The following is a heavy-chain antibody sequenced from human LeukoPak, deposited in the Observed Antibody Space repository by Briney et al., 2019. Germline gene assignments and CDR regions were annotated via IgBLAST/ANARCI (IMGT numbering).Heavy chain of an antibody. Sequence: SVKVSCKASGGTFISYAISWVRQAPGQGLEWMGGIIPIFGTANYAQKFQGRVTITADESTSTAYMELSSLRSEDTAVYYCARGSSQNYYDSSGYVPNYYYGMDVWGQGTTVTVSS. CDR2: IIPIFGTA. CDR3: ARGSSQNYYDSSGYVPNYYYGMDV. V-gene: IGHV1-69*13. CDR1: GGTFISYA. J-gene: IGHJ6*02. D-gene: IGHD3-22*01.